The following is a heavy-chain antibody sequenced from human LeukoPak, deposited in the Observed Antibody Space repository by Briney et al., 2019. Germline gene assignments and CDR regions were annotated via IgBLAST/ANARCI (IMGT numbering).Heavy chain of an antibody. CDR1: GGSFTAYY. CDR3: ATSTFYDSGCKHTLDY. Sequence: PSETLSLTCAVYGGSFTAYYWSWIRQPPGKGLEWIGAINHSGNTYYKPSLKSRVTISLATSKNQTSLNLSSVTAADTAVYYCATSTFYDSGCKHTLDYWGQGTLVTVSS. D-gene: IGHD2/OR15-2a*01. V-gene: IGHV4-34*01. J-gene: IGHJ4*02. CDR2: INHSGNT.